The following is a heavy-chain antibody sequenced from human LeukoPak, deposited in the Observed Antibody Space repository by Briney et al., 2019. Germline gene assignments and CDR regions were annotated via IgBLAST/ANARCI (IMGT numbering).Heavy chain of an antibody. CDR2: ISYDGSNK. D-gene: IGHD1-26*01. CDR3: AKLWPDGWELLSAFDI. Sequence: PGGSLRLSCAASGFTFSSYGMHWVRQAPGKGLEWVAVISYDGSNKYYADSVKGRFTISRDNSKNTLYLQMNSLRAEDTAVYYCAKLWPDGWELLSAFDIWGQGTMVTVSS. V-gene: IGHV3-30*18. J-gene: IGHJ3*02. CDR1: GFTFSSYG.